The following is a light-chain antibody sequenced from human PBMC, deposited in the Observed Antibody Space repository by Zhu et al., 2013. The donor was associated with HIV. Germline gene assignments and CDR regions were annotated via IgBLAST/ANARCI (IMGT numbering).Light chain of an antibody. CDR1: QVISDY. CDR3: QQFYTYPVT. V-gene: IGKV1-8*01. CDR2: SAS. J-gene: IGKJ1*01. Sequence: AIRMTQSPSSLSASTGDRVNITCRASQVISDYVAWYQQKPGKAPNLLIYSASTLQSGVPSRFSGSGFGTDFTLSINCLQSEDFATYFCQQFYTYPVTFGQGTRVEMK.